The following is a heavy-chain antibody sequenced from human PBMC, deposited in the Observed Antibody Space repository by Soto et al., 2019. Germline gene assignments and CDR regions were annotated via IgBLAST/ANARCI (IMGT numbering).Heavy chain of an antibody. CDR3: ARDPGYYDSSGTDY. V-gene: IGHV3-21*01. D-gene: IGHD3-22*01. CDR2: ISSSSSYI. Sequence: VQLVESGGGLVKPGGSLRLSCAASGFTFSSYSMNWVRQAPGKGLEWVSSISSSSSYIYYADSVKGRFTISRDNAKNSLYLQMNSLRAEDTAVYYCARDPGYYDSSGTDYWGQGTLVTVSS. CDR1: GFTFSSYS. J-gene: IGHJ4*02.